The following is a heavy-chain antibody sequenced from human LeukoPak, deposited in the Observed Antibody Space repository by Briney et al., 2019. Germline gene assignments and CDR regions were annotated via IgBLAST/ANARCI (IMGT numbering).Heavy chain of an antibody. J-gene: IGHJ4*02. Sequence: PGGSLRLSCAASGFTFSTYWMHWVRQAPGKGLEWVSVISRRDDYTYYADSVKGRFTISRDNSKNTLYLQMNTLRAEDTAVYYCANDYRSGSFHDFWGQGTLVTVSS. CDR1: GFTFSTYW. CDR3: ANDYRSGSFHDF. V-gene: IGHV3-23*01. CDR2: ISRRDDYT. D-gene: IGHD3-10*01.